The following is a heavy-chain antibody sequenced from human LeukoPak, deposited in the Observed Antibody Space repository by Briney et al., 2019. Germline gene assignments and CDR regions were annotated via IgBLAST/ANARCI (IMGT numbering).Heavy chain of an antibody. D-gene: IGHD6-13*01. Sequence: ASVKVSCKASGYTFTSYYIHWVRQAPGQGLEWMGIINPSSGSTSYAQKFQGRVTMTRDTSTSTVYMDLSSLRSEDTAVYYCARVAGYSSSWYYFDYWGQGTLVTVSS. V-gene: IGHV1-46*01. CDR2: INPSSGST. J-gene: IGHJ4*02. CDR3: ARVAGYSSSWYYFDY. CDR1: GYTFTSYY.